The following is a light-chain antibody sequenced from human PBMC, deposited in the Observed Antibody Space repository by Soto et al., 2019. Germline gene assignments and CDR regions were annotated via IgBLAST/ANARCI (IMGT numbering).Light chain of an antibody. CDR3: RLYTSISTLV. Sequence: QSALTQPASVSGSPGQSITISCTGTSSDVGGYNYVSWYQQHPGKAPKLMMYEGSNRPSGVSNRFSGSKSGNTAYLTISGLQFEYETDYYCRLYTSISTLVLVTGTKLTV. V-gene: IGLV2-14*01. J-gene: IGLJ1*01. CDR1: SSDVGGYNY. CDR2: EGS.